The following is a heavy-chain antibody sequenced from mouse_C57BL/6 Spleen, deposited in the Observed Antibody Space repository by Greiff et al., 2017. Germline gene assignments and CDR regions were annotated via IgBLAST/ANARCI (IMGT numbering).Heavy chain of an antibody. Sequence: EVKLLESGGGLVKPGGFLKLSCAASGFTFSDYGMHWVRPAPEKGLEWVAYISSGSSTIYYADTVKGRFTISRDNAKTTLLLQMTRLKSEATAMYYGARGGQLRLAWFAYWGQGTLVTVSA. CDR2: ISSGSSTI. CDR1: GFTFSDYG. D-gene: IGHD3-2*02. V-gene: IGHV5-17*01. CDR3: ARGGQLRLAWFAY. J-gene: IGHJ3*01.